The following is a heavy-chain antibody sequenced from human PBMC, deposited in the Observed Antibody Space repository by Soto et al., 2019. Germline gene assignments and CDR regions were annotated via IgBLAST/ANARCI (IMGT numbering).Heavy chain of an antibody. CDR1: GCTFTTFD. V-gene: IGHV1-8*01. Sequence: QVQLVQSGAEVKKPGASVKVSCKASGCTFTTFDINWMRQAPGQGLEWLGWMNADSGNTGYAQKFQGRVTLTRSTSISTAYMELNSLTSEDTAVYYCARNKRETGDFDYWGQGTWSPSPQ. D-gene: IGHD7-27*01. J-gene: IGHJ4*02. CDR2: MNADSGNT. CDR3: ARNKRETGDFDY.